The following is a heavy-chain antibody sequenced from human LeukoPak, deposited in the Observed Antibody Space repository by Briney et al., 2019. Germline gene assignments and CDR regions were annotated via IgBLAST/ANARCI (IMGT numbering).Heavy chain of an antibody. V-gene: IGHV1-8*01. D-gene: IGHD3-16*02. CDR2: MNPKNGAT. J-gene: IGHJ5*02. CDR1: GYTFTSYG. CDR3: ARMDRLSATPTTDWFDP. Sequence: ASVKVSYKASGYTFTSYGIKWVGQAAGQGREGRGGMNPKNGATDYEQKLQGRVTMSRDTSIGTAYMELSSLVSADTAAYYCARMDRLSATPTTDWFDPWGQGTLVTVSS.